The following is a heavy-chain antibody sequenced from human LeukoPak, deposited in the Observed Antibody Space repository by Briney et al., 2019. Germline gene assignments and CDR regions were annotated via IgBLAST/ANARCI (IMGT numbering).Heavy chain of an antibody. V-gene: IGHV1-58*02. D-gene: IGHD5-12*01. Sequence: SVKVSCKASGFTFTSSAMQWVRQARGQRLEWIGWIVVGSGNTNYAQKFQERVTITRDMSTSTAYMELSSLRSEDTAVYYCAVTGYRGDPYYFDYWGQRTLVSVSS. CDR1: GFTFTSSA. CDR3: AVTGYRGDPYYFDY. J-gene: IGHJ4*02. CDR2: IVVGSGNT.